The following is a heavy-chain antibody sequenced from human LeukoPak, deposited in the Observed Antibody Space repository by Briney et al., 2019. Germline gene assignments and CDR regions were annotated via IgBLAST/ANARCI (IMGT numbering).Heavy chain of an antibody. CDR3: AKGRRDGYNYPFFDS. D-gene: IGHD5-24*01. CDR2: ILGNSVST. Sequence: GGSLRLSCAASGFTFRNSAMSWVRQARGKGLEWVSNILGNSVSTYYADFVKGRFTISRDNSNNTLFLQMNSLSADDTAIYFCAKGRRDGYNYPFFDSWGQGAWVVVSS. J-gene: IGHJ4*02. V-gene: IGHV3-23*01. CDR1: GFTFRNSA.